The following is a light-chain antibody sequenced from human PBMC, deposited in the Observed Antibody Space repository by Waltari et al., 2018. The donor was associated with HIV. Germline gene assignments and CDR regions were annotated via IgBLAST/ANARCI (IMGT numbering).Light chain of an antibody. V-gene: IGKV3-15*01. CDR3: QQYNNWPRT. CDR2: GAS. CDR1: QSVSSN. Sequence: EIVMTQSPATLSVSPGERAPLSCRASQSVSSNLAGYQQKPGNAPRCSIYGASTRATGIPARSRGSGSGTDFTLTISSLQSEVFAVYYCQQYNNWPRTFGQGTKVEIK. J-gene: IGKJ1*01.